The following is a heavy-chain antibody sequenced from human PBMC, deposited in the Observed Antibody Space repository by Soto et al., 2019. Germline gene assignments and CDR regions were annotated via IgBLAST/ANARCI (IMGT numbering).Heavy chain of an antibody. Sequence: GGSLRLSCAASGFTFSNYAMHWVRQAPGKGLERVAVISYEGSDKYYSDSVKGRFTISRDNSKNTVYLHMNSLRAEDTAIYYCAKDRAYGAASYYLDYWGQGTLVTVSS. V-gene: IGHV3-30*04. D-gene: IGHD4-17*01. CDR1: GFTFSNYA. CDR3: AKDRAYGAASYYLDY. J-gene: IGHJ4*02. CDR2: ISYEGSDK.